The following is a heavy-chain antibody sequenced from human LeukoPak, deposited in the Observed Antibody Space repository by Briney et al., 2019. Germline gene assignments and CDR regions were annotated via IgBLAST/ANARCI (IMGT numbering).Heavy chain of an antibody. CDR3: AKDSGAVTTPSNCFEP. D-gene: IGHD4-17*01. Sequence: GGSLRLSCAASGFNFTSYSVNGLRKAPGRGLEWLSSISSSRTYIYYAHSVKGRFTISRDNAKNSLYLKRKSLRDADMAVCYCAKDSGAVTTPSNCFEPWGEGKPGTVSS. V-gene: IGHV3-21*01. CDR1: GFNFTSYS. CDR2: ISSSRTYI. J-gene: IGHJ5*02.